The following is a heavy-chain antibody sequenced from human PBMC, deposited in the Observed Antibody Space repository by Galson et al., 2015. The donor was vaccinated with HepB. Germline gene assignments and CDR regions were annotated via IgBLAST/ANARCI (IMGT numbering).Heavy chain of an antibody. CDR1: GFTFSSYA. V-gene: IGHV3-23*01. CDR3: AKGSRSAGVTAFFDS. CDR2: ISYSGGST. J-gene: IGHJ4*02. Sequence: SLRLSCAASGFTFSSYAMDWVRQAPGKGLEWVSDISYSGGSTYYADSVKGRFTISRDSSKNTLYLQMNSLRAEDTAVYYCAKGSRSAGVTAFFDSWGQGTLVTVSS. D-gene: IGHD6-13*01.